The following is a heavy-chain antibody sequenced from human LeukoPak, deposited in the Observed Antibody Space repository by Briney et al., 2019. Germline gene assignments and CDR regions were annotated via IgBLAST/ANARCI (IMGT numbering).Heavy chain of an antibody. J-gene: IGHJ4*02. CDR1: GGSISSSSYY. CDR2: IYYSGST. CDR3: ARAPPDYHGSGSYYNISGH. Sequence: SETLSLTCTVSGGSISSSSYYWGWIRQPPGKGLEWIGSIYYSGSTYYNPSLKSRVTISVDTSKNQFSLKLSSVTAADTAVYYCARAPPDYHGSGSYYNISGHWGQGTLVTVSS. V-gene: IGHV4-39*01. D-gene: IGHD3-10*01.